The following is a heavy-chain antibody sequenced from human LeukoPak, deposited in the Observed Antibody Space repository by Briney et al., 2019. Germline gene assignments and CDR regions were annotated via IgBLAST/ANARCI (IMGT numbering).Heavy chain of an antibody. D-gene: IGHD4/OR15-4a*01. CDR3: APLMPTNMVRKPGWDC. CDR1: GASLSGSGYY. CDR2: IYDNESA. Sequence: SETLSLTCTVSGASLSGSGYYWGWIRQPPGKGLEWIGSIYDNESAYYNPSLKSRVTISVDTSKNQFSLRLTSVTAADTAVYYLAPLMPTNMVRKPGWDCWGQGTLVTVSS. J-gene: IGHJ4*02. V-gene: IGHV4-39*01.